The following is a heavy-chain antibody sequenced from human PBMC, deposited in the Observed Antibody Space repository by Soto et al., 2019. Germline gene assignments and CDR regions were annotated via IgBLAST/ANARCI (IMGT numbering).Heavy chain of an antibody. Sequence: VASVKVSCKASGYTFTSYYMHWVRQAPGQGLEWMGIINPSGGSTSYAQKFQGRVTMTRDTSTSTVYMELSSLRSEDTAVYYCARSFVVVTAIDSNPYDYWGQGTLVTVSS. CDR2: INPSGGST. V-gene: IGHV1-46*01. J-gene: IGHJ4*02. CDR3: ARSFVVVTAIDSNPYDY. D-gene: IGHD2-21*02. CDR1: GYTFTSYY.